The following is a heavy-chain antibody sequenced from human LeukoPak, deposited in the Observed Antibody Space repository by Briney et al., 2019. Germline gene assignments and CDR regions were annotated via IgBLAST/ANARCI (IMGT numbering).Heavy chain of an antibody. Sequence: KPSETLSLTCAVYGGSFSGYYWSWIRQPPGKGLEWIGEINHSGSTNYNPSLKSRVTISVDTSKNQFSLKLSSVTAADTAVYYCARSGMVRGVINYWGQGTLVTVSS. CDR1: GGSFSGYY. CDR3: ARSGMVRGVINY. D-gene: IGHD3-10*01. J-gene: IGHJ4*02. V-gene: IGHV4-34*01. CDR2: INHSGST.